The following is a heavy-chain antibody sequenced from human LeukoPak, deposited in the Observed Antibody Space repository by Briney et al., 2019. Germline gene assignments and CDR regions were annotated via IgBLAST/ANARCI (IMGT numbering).Heavy chain of an antibody. J-gene: IGHJ4*02. D-gene: IGHD3-22*01. CDR2: ISAYNGNT. CDR1: GYTFTSYG. CDR3: AWANDGSGYYVVLDY. Sequence: ASVKVSCKASGYTFTSYGISWVRQAPGQGLEWMGWISAYNGNTNYAQKLQGRVTMTTDTSASTAYMELRSLRSDDTAVYYCAWANDGSGYYVVLDYWGQGTLVTVSS. V-gene: IGHV1-18*01.